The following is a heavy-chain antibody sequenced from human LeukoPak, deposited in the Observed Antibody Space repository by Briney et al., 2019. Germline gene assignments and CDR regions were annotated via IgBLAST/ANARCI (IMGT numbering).Heavy chain of an antibody. CDR1: GYTFTGYY. J-gene: IGHJ4*02. CDR3: AGDEWELLYYFDY. D-gene: IGHD1-26*01. V-gene: IGHV1-2*02. CDR2: INPNSGGT. Sequence: ASVKVSCKASGYTFTGYYMHWVRQAPGQGLEWMGWINPNSGGTNYAQKFQGRVTMTRDTSISTAYMELSRLRSDDTAVYYCAGDEWELLYYFDYWGQGTLVTVSS.